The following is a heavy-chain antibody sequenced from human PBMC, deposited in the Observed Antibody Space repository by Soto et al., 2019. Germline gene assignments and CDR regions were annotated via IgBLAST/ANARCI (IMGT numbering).Heavy chain of an antibody. J-gene: IGHJ4*02. V-gene: IGHV5-51*01. Sequence: GESLKISCKASGYSFTSLWIGWVRQMPGKGLEWMGIINPGDSDTRYSPSFEGRFTISRDNAKNSLFLHMNSLRDEDTAVYYCARDSTDADSGSYSGDYWGQGTLVTVSS. D-gene: IGHD1-26*01. CDR2: INPGDSDT. CDR3: ARDSTDADSGSYSGDY. CDR1: GYSFTSLW.